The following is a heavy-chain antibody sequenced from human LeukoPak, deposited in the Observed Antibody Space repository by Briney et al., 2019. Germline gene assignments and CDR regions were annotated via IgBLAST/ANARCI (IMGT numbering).Heavy chain of an antibody. CDR1: GGTFTSYA. V-gene: IGHV1-69*01. Sequence: SVKVSCKASGGTFTSYAISWVRQAPGQGLEWMGGIIPIFGTANYAQKFQGRVTITADESTSTAYMELSSLRSEDTAVYYCARLPLNYYDSSGQYYFDYWGQGTLVTVSS. D-gene: IGHD3-22*01. CDR3: ARLPLNYYDSSGQYYFDY. J-gene: IGHJ4*02. CDR2: IIPIFGTA.